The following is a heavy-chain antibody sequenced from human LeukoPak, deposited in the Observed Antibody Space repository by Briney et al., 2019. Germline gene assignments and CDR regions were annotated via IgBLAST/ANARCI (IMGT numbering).Heavy chain of an antibody. J-gene: IGHJ4*02. Sequence: PSETLSLTCAVSGGSISSSNWWSWVRQPPGKGLEWIGEIYHSGSTNYNPSLKSRVAISVDKSKNQFSLKLSSVTAADTAVYYCAREKIYYDSSGYYQAFDYWGQGTLVTVSS. CDR3: AREKIYYDSSGYYQAFDY. D-gene: IGHD3-22*01. V-gene: IGHV4-4*02. CDR2: IYHSGST. CDR1: GGSISSSNW.